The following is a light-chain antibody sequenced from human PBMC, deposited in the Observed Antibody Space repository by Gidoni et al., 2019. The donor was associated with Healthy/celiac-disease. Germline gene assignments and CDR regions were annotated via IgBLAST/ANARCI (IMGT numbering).Light chain of an antibody. CDR3: QQYDNLPHT. CDR2: DAS. J-gene: IGKJ2*01. V-gene: IGKV1-33*01. Sequence: DIQMTQSPSSLSASVGDRVTITCQASQDISNYLNWYQQKPGKAPKLLIYDASNLETGVPSRFSGSVSGTDFTFTISSLQPEAIATYYCQQYDNLPHTFGQGTKLEIK. CDR1: QDISNY.